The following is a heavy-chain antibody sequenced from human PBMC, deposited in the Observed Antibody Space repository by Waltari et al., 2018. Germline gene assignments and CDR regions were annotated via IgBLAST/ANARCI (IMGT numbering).Heavy chain of an antibody. J-gene: IGHJ2*01. Sequence: QVQLVESGGGVVQPGRSLRLSCAASGFTFSSYAMHWVGQAPGKGLEWVAVISYDGSNKYYADSVKGRFTISRDNSKNTLYLQMNSLRAEDTAVYYCARDSGSYHYWYFDLWGRGTLVTVSS. V-gene: IGHV3-30*01. CDR2: ISYDGSNK. D-gene: IGHD1-26*01. CDR3: ARDSGSYHYWYFDL. CDR1: GFTFSSYA.